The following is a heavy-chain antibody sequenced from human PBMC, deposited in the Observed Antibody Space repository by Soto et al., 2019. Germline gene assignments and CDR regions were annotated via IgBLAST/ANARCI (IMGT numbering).Heavy chain of an antibody. V-gene: IGHV4-4*02. J-gene: IGHJ6*02. CDR1: GGSISSSNW. CDR2: IYHSGST. CDR3: ARVTGHYYYGMDV. Sequence: SETLSLTCAVSGGSISSSNWWSWVRQPPGKGLEWIGEIYHSGSTNYNPSLNSRVTISVDKSKNQFSLKLSSVTAVGTAVYYCARVTGHYYYGMDVWGQGTTVTVSS. D-gene: IGHD3-10*01.